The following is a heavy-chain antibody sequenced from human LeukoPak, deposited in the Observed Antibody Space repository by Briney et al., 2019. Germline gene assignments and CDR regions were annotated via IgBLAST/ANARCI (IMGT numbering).Heavy chain of an antibody. Sequence: ASVEVSCKASGYTFTGYYMHWVRQAPGQGLEWMGWINPNSGGTNYAQKFQGRVTMTRDTSISTAYMELSRLRSDDTAVYYCARDTIVVVPAAGRTINWFDPWGQGTLVTVSS. CDR2: INPNSGGT. CDR1: GYTFTGYY. CDR3: ARDTIVVVPAAGRTINWFDP. J-gene: IGHJ5*02. V-gene: IGHV1-2*02. D-gene: IGHD2-2*01.